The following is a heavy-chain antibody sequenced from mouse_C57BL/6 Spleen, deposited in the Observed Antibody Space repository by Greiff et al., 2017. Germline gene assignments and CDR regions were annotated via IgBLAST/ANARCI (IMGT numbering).Heavy chain of an antibody. V-gene: IGHV1-55*01. CDR1: GYTFTSYW. CDR2: IYPGSGST. CDR3: ARGPDY. Sequence: VQLQQPGAELVKPGASVKMSCKASGYTFTSYWITWVKQRPGQGLEWIGDIYPGSGSTNYNEKFKSKATLTVDKPSSTAYMQLSSLTSEDSAVYYCARGPDYWGQGTTLTVSS. J-gene: IGHJ2*01.